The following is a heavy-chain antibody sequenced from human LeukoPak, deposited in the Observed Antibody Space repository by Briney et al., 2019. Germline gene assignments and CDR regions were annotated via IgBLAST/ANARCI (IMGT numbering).Heavy chain of an antibody. Sequence: GESLKISCKVSGDNFASYRIGWARQTPGKGLKWMGFIYPGDSETKNSPSFQGQVTMSADKSISTAYLQWSSLKASDTAIYYCARLGLGSGSSCDYWGQGTLVIVSS. CDR3: ARLGLGSGSSCDY. D-gene: IGHD3-10*01. J-gene: IGHJ4*02. V-gene: IGHV5-51*01. CDR2: IYPGDSET. CDR1: GDNFASYR.